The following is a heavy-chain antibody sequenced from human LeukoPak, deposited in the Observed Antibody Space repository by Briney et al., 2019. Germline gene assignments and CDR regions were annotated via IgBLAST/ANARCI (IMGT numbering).Heavy chain of an antibody. CDR3: AREGYSSSWYSPLRYGMDV. D-gene: IGHD6-13*01. CDR2: IYTSGST. Sequence: SETLSLTCTVSGGSISSYYWSWIRQPAGKGLEWIGRIYTSGSTNYNPSLKSRVTMPVDTSKNQFSLKLSSVTAADTAVYYCAREGYSSSWYSPLRYGMDVWGQGTTVTVSS. CDR1: GGSISSYY. V-gene: IGHV4-4*07. J-gene: IGHJ6*02.